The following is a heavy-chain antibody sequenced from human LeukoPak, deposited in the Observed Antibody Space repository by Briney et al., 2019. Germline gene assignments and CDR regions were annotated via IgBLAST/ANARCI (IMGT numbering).Heavy chain of an antibody. Sequence: PSETLSLTCTVSGGSISTYYWSWIRQPPGKGLEWIGYIFYSGSTNHNPSLKSRVTISVDTSKNQFSLKLSSVTAADTAVYYCARRGRVEEGRYFDWSYTQGWFDPWGQGTLVTVSS. J-gene: IGHJ5*02. V-gene: IGHV4-59*08. CDR3: ARRGRVEEGRYFDWSYTQGWFDP. CDR1: GGSISTYY. D-gene: IGHD3-9*01. CDR2: IFYSGST.